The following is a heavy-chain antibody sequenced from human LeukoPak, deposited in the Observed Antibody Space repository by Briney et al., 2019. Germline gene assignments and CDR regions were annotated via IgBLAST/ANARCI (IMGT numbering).Heavy chain of an antibody. CDR3: ARDLGACPDY. CDR1: GFTFSSYW. D-gene: IGHD3-16*01. CDR2: INTDGSTT. V-gene: IGHV3-74*01. Sequence: GGSLRLSCAASGFTFSSYWMHWVRQAPGKGLVWVSRINTDGSTTTYADSVKGRFTISRDNAKNTLYLQMDSLRAEDGAVYYCARDLGACPDYWGQGTLVTVSS. J-gene: IGHJ4*02.